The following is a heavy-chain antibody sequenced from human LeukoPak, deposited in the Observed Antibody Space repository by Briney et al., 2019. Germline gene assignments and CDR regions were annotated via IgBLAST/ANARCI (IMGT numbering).Heavy chain of an antibody. V-gene: IGHV4-31*03. J-gene: IGHJ5*02. CDR3: ARVVGTMVRGVGNWFDP. D-gene: IGHD3-10*01. Sequence: PSETLSLTCTVSGGSICSGGYYWRWIRQHPGKGLEWLGYIYYSGSTYYNPSLKSRVTISVDTSKNQFSLKLSSVTAADTAVYYCARVVGTMVRGVGNWFDPWGQGTLVTVSS. CDR2: IYYSGST. CDR1: GGSICSGGYY.